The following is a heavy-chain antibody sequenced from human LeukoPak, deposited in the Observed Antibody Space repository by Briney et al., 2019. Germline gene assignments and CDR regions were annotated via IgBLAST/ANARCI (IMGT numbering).Heavy chain of an antibody. CDR3: ARDPNGDYIGAFDI. CDR2: ISGSGRGT. D-gene: IGHD4-17*01. CDR1: EFTFRNYA. V-gene: IGHV3-23*01. J-gene: IGHJ3*02. Sequence: GGSLRLSCAASEFTFRNYAMIWVRQAPGMGPEWVSAISGSGRGTYYADSVKGRFTISRDNSKNTLYLQMSSLRAEDTAVYYCARDPNGDYIGAFDILGQGTMVTVSS.